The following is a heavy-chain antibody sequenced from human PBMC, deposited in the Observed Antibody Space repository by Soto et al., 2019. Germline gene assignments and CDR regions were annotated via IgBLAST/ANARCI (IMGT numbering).Heavy chain of an antibody. V-gene: IGHV1-2*02. D-gene: IGHD3-3*01. CDR1: GYTLTGYY. Sequence: ASVKVSFKASGYTLTGYYMHWVRQAPGQGLEWMGWINPNSGGTNYAQKFQGRVTMTRDTSISTAYMELSRLRSDDTAVYYCARVEYYDFWSGYYTGINYYGMDVWGQGTTVTVSS. J-gene: IGHJ6*02. CDR2: INPNSGGT. CDR3: ARVEYYDFWSGYYTGINYYGMDV.